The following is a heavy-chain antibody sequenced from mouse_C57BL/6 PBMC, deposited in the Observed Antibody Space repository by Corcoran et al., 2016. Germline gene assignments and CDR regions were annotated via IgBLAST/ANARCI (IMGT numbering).Heavy chain of an antibody. CDR2: IYPGSGNT. D-gene: IGHD3-2*02. Sequence: QVQLKQSGAELVRPGVSVKLSCKASGYTFTDYYINWVKQRPGQGLEWIARIYPGSGNTYYNEKFKGKATLTAEKSSSTAYMQLSSLTSEDSAVYFCARGAAQAFYYAMDYWGQGTSVTVSS. CDR3: ARGAAQAFYYAMDY. V-gene: IGHV1-76*01. J-gene: IGHJ4*01. CDR1: GYTFTDYY.